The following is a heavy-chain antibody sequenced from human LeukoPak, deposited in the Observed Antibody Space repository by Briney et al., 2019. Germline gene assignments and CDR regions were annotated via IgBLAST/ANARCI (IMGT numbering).Heavy chain of an antibody. CDR3: ARQEYCSGGSCYTWSDP. CDR2: IYPADSDI. CDR1: GYSINNYW. Sequence: GESLKISCKGSGYSINNYWIGWVRQMPGKGLEWMGIIYPADSDIRYSPSFQGQVTISADKSISTAYLQWSSLKASDTAMYYCARQEYCSGGSCYTWSDPWGQGTLVTVSS. D-gene: IGHD2-15*01. V-gene: IGHV5-51*01. J-gene: IGHJ5*02.